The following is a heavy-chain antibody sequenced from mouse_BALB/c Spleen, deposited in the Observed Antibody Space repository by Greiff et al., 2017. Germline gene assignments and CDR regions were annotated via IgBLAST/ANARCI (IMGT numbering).Heavy chain of an antibody. CDR3: VRGTPGAMDY. D-gene: IGHD2-14*01. CDR1: GFTFNTYA. J-gene: IGHJ4*01. Sequence: EVQGVESGGGLVQPKGSLKLSCAASGFTFNTYAMNWVRQAPGKGLEWVARIRSKSNNYATYYADSVKDRFTISRDDSQSMLYLQMNNLKTEDTAMYYCVRGTPGAMDYWGQGTSVTVSS. CDR2: IRSKSNNYAT. V-gene: IGHV10-1*02.